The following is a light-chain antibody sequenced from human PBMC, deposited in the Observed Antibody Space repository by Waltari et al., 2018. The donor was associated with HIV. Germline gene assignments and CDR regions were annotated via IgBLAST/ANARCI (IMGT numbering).Light chain of an antibody. J-gene: IGKJ2*01. CDR3: HQSYSTPYT. CDR1: QSVLYSANNKTY. CDR2: WAS. Sequence: DIVMTQSPDSLAVSLGERATINCQSSQSVLYSANNKTYLAWYQHKPGQPPNVLIYWASTRESGVPDRFSGSGSGTDFTLTISILQAEDVAVYYCHQSYSTPYTFGQGTKLEIK. V-gene: IGKV4-1*01.